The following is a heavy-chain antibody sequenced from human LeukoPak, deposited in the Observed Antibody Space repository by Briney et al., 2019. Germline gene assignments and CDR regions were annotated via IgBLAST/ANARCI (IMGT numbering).Heavy chain of an antibody. CDR3: ARHGWGCARHGGVGTSCYNLDY. D-gene: IGHD2-2*01. Sequence: GESLEISCKGSGYSFTSYWISWVRQMPGKGLEWMGRIDPSDSYTNYSPSFQGHVTISADKSISTAYLQWSSLKASDTAMYYCARHGWGCARHGGVGTSCYNLDYWGQGTLVTVSS. V-gene: IGHV5-10-1*01. J-gene: IGHJ4*02. CDR2: IDPSDSYT. CDR1: GYSFTSYW.